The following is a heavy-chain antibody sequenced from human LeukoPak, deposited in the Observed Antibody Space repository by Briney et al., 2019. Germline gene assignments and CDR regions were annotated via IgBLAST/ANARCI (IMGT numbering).Heavy chain of an antibody. V-gene: IGHV4-4*07. Sequence: SXTLSLTCTVSGGSISSYYWSWIRQPAGKGLEWIGRIYTSGSTNYNPSLKSRVTVSVDTSKNQFSLKLSSVTAADTAVYYCARDNMVRGEEGFDYWGQGTLVTVSS. J-gene: IGHJ4*02. CDR1: GGSISSYY. D-gene: IGHD3-10*01. CDR3: ARDNMVRGEEGFDY. CDR2: IYTSGST.